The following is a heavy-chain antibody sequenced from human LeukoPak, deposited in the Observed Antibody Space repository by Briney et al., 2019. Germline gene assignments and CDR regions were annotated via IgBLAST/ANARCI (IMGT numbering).Heavy chain of an antibody. CDR3: ARGPGSGWHQGAFDI. Sequence: ASVKVSCKASGYTFTSYYMHWVRQAPGQGLEWMGIINPSGGSTSYAQKFQGRVTMTRDTSTSTVYMELSSLRSEDTAVYYCARGPGSGWHQGAFDIWGQGTMVTVSS. CDR1: GYTFTSYY. CDR2: INPSGGST. D-gene: IGHD6-19*01. V-gene: IGHV1-46*01. J-gene: IGHJ3*02.